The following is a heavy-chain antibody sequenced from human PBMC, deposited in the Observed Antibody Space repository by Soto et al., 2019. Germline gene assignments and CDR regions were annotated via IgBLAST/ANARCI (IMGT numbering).Heavy chain of an antibody. V-gene: IGHV3-9*01. CDR1: GFTFDDYA. J-gene: IGHJ4*02. D-gene: IGHD3-9*01. CDR2: ISWNSGSI. CDR3: AKATYDILTGTFDY. Sequence: GGSLRLSCAASGFTFDDYAMHWVRQDQGKGLEWVSGISWNSGSIGYADSVKGRFTISRDNAKNSLYLQMNSLRAEDTALYYCAKATYDILTGTFDYWGQGTLVTVSS.